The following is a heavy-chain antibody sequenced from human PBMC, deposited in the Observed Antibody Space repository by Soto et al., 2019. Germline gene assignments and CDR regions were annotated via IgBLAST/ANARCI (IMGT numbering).Heavy chain of an antibody. CDR3: ARKLCGYSYGPLDR. Sequence: SETLSLTCTVSGGSINNYYWNWVRQPPGKELQWIGHIFYRGNTRYNSSLQSRVTISVDTSKNQFSLNLSSVTAADTAVYYCARKLCGYSYGPLDRWGQGTLVTVSS. D-gene: IGHD5-18*01. CDR1: GGSINNYY. CDR2: IFYRGNT. V-gene: IGHV4-59*08. J-gene: IGHJ5*02.